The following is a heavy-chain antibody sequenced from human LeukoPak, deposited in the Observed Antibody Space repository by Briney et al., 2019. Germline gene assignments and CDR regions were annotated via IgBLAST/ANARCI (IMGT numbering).Heavy chain of an antibody. D-gene: IGHD6-13*01. Sequence: GGSLRLSCAASGFTFSSYDMNWVPQAPWKGLEWVSDVSGSGVSTYYADSVKGRFTVSTDNSRDTLYLQMNSLRIEDAAIYYCAKNSLGSGWYRRGFDYWDEGILVTVSS. CDR1: GFTFSSYD. J-gene: IGHJ4*02. CDR3: AKNSLGSGWYRRGFDY. V-gene: IGHV3-23*01. CDR2: VSGSGVST.